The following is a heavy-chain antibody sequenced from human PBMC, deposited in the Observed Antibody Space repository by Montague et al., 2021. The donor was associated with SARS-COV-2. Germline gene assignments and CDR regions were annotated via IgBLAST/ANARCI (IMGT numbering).Heavy chain of an antibody. D-gene: IGHD3-16*02. J-gene: IGHJ4*02. Sequence: SLRLSCAASGFTFSSYGMHWVRQAPGKGLEWVAVISYDGSNKYYADSVKGRFTISRDNSKNTLYLQMNSLRAEDTAVYYCAKDLYDYVWGSYRSTGACNDYWGQGTLSPSPQ. V-gene: IGHV3-30*18. CDR2: ISYDGSNK. CDR1: GFTFSSYG. CDR3: AKDLYDYVWGSYRSTGACNDY.